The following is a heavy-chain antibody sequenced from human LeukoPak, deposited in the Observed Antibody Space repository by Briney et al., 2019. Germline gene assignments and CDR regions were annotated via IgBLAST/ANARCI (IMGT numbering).Heavy chain of an antibody. D-gene: IGHD2/OR15-2a*01. J-gene: IGHJ4*02. V-gene: IGHV3-23*01. CDR1: GLSFSTYI. CDR2: ISDSGGVT. Sequence: GGSLRLSCAASGLSFSTYIMSWGRQAPGKGLEWVSSISDSGGVTNYADSVKGRFTISRDNSKNTLYLQMSSLRDEDTAMYYCAFSTAFDFWGQGTLVTVSS. CDR3: AFSTAFDF.